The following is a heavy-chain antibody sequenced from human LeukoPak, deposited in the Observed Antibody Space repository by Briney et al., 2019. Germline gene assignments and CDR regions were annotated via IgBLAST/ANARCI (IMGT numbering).Heavy chain of an antibody. CDR1: GYTFTGYY. CDR3: ARLVAVAGVVDY. J-gene: IGHJ4*02. Sequence: ASVKVSCKASGYTFTGYYMHWVRQAPGQGLEWMGWINPNSGGTNYAQKFQGRVTMTRDTSISTAYMELSRLRSDDTAVYYCARLVAVAGVVDYWGQGTLVTVSS. CDR2: INPNSGGT. V-gene: IGHV1-2*02. D-gene: IGHD6-19*01.